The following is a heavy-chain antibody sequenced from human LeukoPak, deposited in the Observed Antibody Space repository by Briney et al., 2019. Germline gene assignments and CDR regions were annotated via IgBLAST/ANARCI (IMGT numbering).Heavy chain of an antibody. CDR2: INHSGST. Sequence: SETLSLTCTVSGGSISSSSYYWGWIRQPPGKGLEWIGEINHSGSTNYNPSLKSRVTISVDTSKNQFSLKLSSVTAADTAVYYCAMEGVDAFDIWGQGTMVTVSS. D-gene: IGHD1-1*01. CDR3: AMEGVDAFDI. V-gene: IGHV4-39*07. CDR1: GGSISSSSYY. J-gene: IGHJ3*02.